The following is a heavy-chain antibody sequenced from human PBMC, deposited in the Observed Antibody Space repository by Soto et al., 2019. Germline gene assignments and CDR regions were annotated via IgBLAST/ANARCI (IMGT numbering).Heavy chain of an antibody. V-gene: IGHV3-23*01. J-gene: IGHJ4*02. CDR3: AKDVEGGSLFRGAFDY. CDR2: ISASGGAT. D-gene: IGHD1-26*01. CDR1: RFTFSSYA. Sequence: GGSLRLSCVSSRFTFSSYAMSWVRQAPGKGLEWVAAISASGGATIHADSVKGRLTISRDNSKNTLYLQMNSLRAEDTAVYYCAKDVEGGSLFRGAFDYWGQGTQVTVSS.